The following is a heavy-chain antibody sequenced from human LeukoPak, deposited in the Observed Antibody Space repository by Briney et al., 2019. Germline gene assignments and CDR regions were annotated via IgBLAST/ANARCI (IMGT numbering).Heavy chain of an antibody. CDR2: IYYSGST. V-gene: IGHV4-39*01. CDR3: ARLLRFLEWLDFDY. CDR1: GGSMSPYH. J-gene: IGHJ4*02. Sequence: SETLSLTCTVSGGSMSPYHWGWIRQPPGKGLEWIGSIYYSGSTYYNPSLKSRVTISVDTSKNQFSLKLSSVTAADTAVYYCARLLRFLEWLDFDYWGQGTLVTVSS. D-gene: IGHD3-3*01.